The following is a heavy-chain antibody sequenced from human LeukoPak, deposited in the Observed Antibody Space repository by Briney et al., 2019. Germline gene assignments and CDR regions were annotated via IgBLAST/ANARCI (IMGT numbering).Heavy chain of an antibody. J-gene: IGHJ3*02. Sequence: GASVKVSCKASGYTFTNYGISWVRQAPGQGLEWMGWISAYNGNTNYVQKLQGRVTMTTDTSTSTAYMELRSLRSDDTAVYYCARDSEGFGAPDDAFDIWGQGTMVTVSS. D-gene: IGHD3-10*01. CDR2: ISAYNGNT. CDR1: GYTFTNYG. V-gene: IGHV1-18*01. CDR3: ARDSEGFGAPDDAFDI.